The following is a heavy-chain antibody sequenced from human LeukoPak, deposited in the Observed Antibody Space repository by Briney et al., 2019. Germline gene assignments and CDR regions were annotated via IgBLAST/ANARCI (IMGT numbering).Heavy chain of an antibody. V-gene: IGHV1-2*02. Sequence: ASVKVSCQTSGYTFSAFYIHWVRQAPGQGLEWMGWINPNSGGTNYAQEFQGRVTMTRDTSISTAYMELSRLRSDDTAVYYCARGYDYVYSQDYWGQGTLVTVSS. CDR1: GYTFSAFY. D-gene: IGHD3-16*01. CDR2: INPNSGGT. CDR3: ARGYDYVYSQDY. J-gene: IGHJ4*02.